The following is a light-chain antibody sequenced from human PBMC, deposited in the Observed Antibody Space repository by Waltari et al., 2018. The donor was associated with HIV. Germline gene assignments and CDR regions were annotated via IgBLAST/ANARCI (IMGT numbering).Light chain of an antibody. CDR2: DAS. J-gene: IGKJ4*01. Sequence: DIQMTQSPSSPSASVGDRDNITCQASQDITDSLNWYQQKPGEAPKLLIFDASKLETGVPSRFSGSGSGTDFTFTISNLQPEDLATYFCQQFDNLPLTFGGGTQVEIK. V-gene: IGKV1-33*01. CDR1: QDITDS. CDR3: QQFDNLPLT.